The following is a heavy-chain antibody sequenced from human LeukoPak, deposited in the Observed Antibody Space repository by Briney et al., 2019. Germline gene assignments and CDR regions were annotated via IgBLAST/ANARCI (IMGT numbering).Heavy chain of an antibody. D-gene: IGHD3-10*01. Sequence: PGRSLRLSCAASGFTFSSYAMHWVRQAPGKGLEWVAVISYDGSNKYYADSVKGRFTISRDNSKNTLYLQMNSLRSEDTAVYYCARGTEGLLWFEPYYYFGMDVWGQGTTVTVSS. CDR1: GFTFSSYA. CDR2: ISYDGSNK. CDR3: ARGTEGLLWFEPYYYFGMDV. J-gene: IGHJ6*02. V-gene: IGHV3-30*04.